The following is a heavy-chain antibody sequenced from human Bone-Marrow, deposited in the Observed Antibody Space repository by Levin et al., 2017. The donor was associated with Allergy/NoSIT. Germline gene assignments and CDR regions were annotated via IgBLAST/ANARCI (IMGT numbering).Heavy chain of an antibody. V-gene: IGHV4-31*03. CDR3: ARDPIGKDFWSGYFSYGMDV. CDR1: GGSISSGGYY. CDR2: IYYSGST. D-gene: IGHD3-3*01. J-gene: IGHJ6*02. Sequence: SETLSLTCTVSGGSISSGGYYWSWIRQHPGKGLEWIGYIYYSGSTYYNPSLKSRVTISVDTSKNQFSLKLSSVTAADTAVYYCARDPIGKDFWSGYFSYGMDVWGQGTTVTVSS.